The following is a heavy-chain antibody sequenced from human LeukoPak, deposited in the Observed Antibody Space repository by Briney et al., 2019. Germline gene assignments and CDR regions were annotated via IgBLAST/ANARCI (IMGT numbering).Heavy chain of an antibody. Sequence: GGSLRLSCAASGFTVSSNYMSWVRQAPGKGLEWVSVMYSGGNTYYADSVKGRFTISRDNSKNTLYLQMNSLRAEDTAVYYCAKDWRFLPYPWGQGTLVTVSS. D-gene: IGHD2-21*01. V-gene: IGHV3-53*01. CDR3: AKDWRFLPYP. CDR1: GFTVSSNY. J-gene: IGHJ5*02. CDR2: MYSGGNT.